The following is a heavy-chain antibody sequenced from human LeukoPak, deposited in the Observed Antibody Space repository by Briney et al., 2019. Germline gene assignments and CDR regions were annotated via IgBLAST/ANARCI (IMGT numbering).Heavy chain of an antibody. V-gene: IGHV3-30*03. J-gene: IGHJ2*01. Sequence: PGGSLRLSCAASGFTFSSYGMNWVRQAPGKGLEWVAVISSDGSIKYYADSVKGRFTISRDNSKNTLYLQMNSLRAEDTAVYSCARDVAATGNWYFDLWGRGTLVTVSS. D-gene: IGHD6-13*01. CDR1: GFTFSSYG. CDR2: ISSDGSIK. CDR3: ARDVAATGNWYFDL.